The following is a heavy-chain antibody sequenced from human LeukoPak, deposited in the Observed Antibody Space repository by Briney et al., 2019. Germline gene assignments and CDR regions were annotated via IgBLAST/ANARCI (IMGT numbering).Heavy chain of an antibody. D-gene: IGHD2-21*02. J-gene: IGHJ4*02. V-gene: IGHV1-69*06. CDR2: IIPIFGTA. Sequence: GASVKVSCKASGGTSRSYAISWVRQAPGQGHEWMGRIIPIFGTANYAQKFQGRVTITADKSTSTAYMELSSLRSEDTAVYYCARDQYCGGDCYSVDYWGQGTLVTVSS. CDR1: GGTSRSYA. CDR3: ARDQYCGGDCYSVDY.